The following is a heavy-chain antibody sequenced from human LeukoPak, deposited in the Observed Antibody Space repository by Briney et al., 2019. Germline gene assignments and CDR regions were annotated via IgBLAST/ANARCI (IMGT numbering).Heavy chain of an antibody. Sequence: GGSLRLSCAASGFTFSSYSMNWVRQAPGKGLEWVSSISSSSSYIYYADSVKGRFTISRDNAKNSLYLQMNSLRAEDTAVYYCARARVGLGYWSGGSCYGEAYWGQGTLVTGSS. V-gene: IGHV3-21*01. CDR1: GFTFSSYS. J-gene: IGHJ4*02. CDR3: ARARVGLGYWSGGSCYGEAY. CDR2: ISSSSSYI. D-gene: IGHD2-15*01.